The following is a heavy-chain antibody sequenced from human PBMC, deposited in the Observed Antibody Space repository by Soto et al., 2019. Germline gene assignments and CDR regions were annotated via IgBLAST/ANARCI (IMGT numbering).Heavy chain of an antibody. CDR1: GGSFSGYY. D-gene: IGHD1-26*01. CDR2: INHSGIT. Sequence: SETLSLTCAVYGGSFSGYYWTWIRQPPGTGLEWIGEINHSGITNYNPSLKSRVTISVDTSKNQFSLKLSSVTAADTAVYYCARHSGVSGTLSYYFDHWGQGTLVTVSS. J-gene: IGHJ4*02. V-gene: IGHV4-34*01. CDR3: ARHSGVSGTLSYYFDH.